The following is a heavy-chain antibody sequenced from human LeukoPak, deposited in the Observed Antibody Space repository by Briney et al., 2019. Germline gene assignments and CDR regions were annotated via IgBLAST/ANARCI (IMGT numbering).Heavy chain of an antibody. D-gene: IGHD2-2*01. Sequence: GRSLRLSCAASGFTFSSYAIHWVRQAPGKGLEWVAVISYDGSNKYYADPVKGRFTISRDNSKNTLYLQMNSLRTEDTAVYYCARGLGVPAAIFSDFDYWGQGTLVTVSS. J-gene: IGHJ4*02. CDR3: ARGLGVPAAIFSDFDY. CDR2: ISYDGSNK. V-gene: IGHV3-30-3*01. CDR1: GFTFSSYA.